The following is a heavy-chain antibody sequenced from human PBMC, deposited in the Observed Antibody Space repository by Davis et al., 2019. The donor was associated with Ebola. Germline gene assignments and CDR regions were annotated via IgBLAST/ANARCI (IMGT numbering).Heavy chain of an antibody. V-gene: IGHV1-3*01. J-gene: IGHJ4*02. CDR3: ARATFGYNSGWYADY. CDR1: GYIFTSYA. CDR2: VHGGNGNT. Sequence: ASVKVSCKASGYIFTSYAMHWVRQAPGQRLEWMGWVHGGNGNTKYSQRFQGRVTITTDTSASTAYLDLSSLRSDDTAVFYCARATFGYNSGWYADYWGQGTLVTVSS. D-gene: IGHD6-19*01.